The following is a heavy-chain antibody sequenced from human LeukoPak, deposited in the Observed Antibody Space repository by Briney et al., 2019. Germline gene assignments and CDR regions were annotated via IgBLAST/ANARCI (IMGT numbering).Heavy chain of an antibody. D-gene: IGHD3-22*01. CDR2: IYSGGST. Sequence: GGSLRLSCAASGFTVSSNYMSWVRQAPGKGLEWVSVIYSGGSTYYADSVKGRFTISRDNSKNTLYLQMNSLRAEDTAVYYCARKGARDSSGYYYDYWGQGTLVTVSS. CDR3: ARKGARDSSGYYYDY. J-gene: IGHJ4*02. V-gene: IGHV3-53*01. CDR1: GFTVSSNY.